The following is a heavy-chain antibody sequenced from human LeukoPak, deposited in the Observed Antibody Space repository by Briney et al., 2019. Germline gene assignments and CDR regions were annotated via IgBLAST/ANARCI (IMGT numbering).Heavy chain of an antibody. CDR2: INHSGST. CDR3: ARLIYSSSWSDAFDM. D-gene: IGHD6-13*01. V-gene: IGHV4-34*01. J-gene: IGHJ3*02. Sequence: SETLSLTCAVYGGSFSGYYWSWIRQPPGKGLEWIGEINHSGSTNYNPSLKSRVTISVDTSKNQFSLKLSSVTAADTAVYYCARLIYSSSWSDAFDMWGQGTMVTVSS. CDR1: GGSFSGYY.